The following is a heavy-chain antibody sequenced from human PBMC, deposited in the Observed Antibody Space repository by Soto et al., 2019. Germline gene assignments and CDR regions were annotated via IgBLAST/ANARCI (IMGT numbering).Heavy chain of an antibody. V-gene: IGHV1-18*01. Sequence: GASVKVSCKASGYTFTSSAISWVRQAPGQGLEWMGWISPYNGNTHFAQKFQGRVTMATDTSTSTAYMELRSPISDDTAVYYCARDPQFSGSLPGGGDAFDIWGQGTMVTVS. CDR2: ISPYNGNT. J-gene: IGHJ3*02. CDR3: ARDPQFSGSLPGGGDAFDI. CDR1: GYTFTSSA. D-gene: IGHD1-26*01.